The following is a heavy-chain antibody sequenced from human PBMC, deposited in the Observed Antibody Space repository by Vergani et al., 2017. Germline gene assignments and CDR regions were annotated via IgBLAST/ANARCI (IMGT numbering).Heavy chain of an antibody. CDR2: IYYSGLT. J-gene: IGHJ4*02. Sequence: QLQLQQSGPGLVKPSETLFLTCTVSADPISSGSYYWGWIRKPPGKSLEWIGIIYYSGLTYYNPSLKSRVAISVDTSKNQFSLKVTSVTAADTAVYFCARQRPGSGWSPGDFDDWGQGILVTVSS. D-gene: IGHD6-19*01. CDR3: ARQRPGSGWSPGDFDD. V-gene: IGHV4-39*01. CDR1: ADPISSGSYY.